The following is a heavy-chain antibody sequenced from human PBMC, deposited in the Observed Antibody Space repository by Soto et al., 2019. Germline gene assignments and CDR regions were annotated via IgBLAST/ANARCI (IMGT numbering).Heavy chain of an antibody. V-gene: IGHV2-5*02. CDR2: IYWDDSK. D-gene: IGHD3-9*01. Sequence: QITLKESGPTLVRPTQTLTLTCAFSGFSLSTSGVGVGWIRQPSGKALEWLGVIYWDDSKHYSPSLRSRLTITKDTSKNQVVLTMTNMDPMDTGTYYCAHKGPEDWPLDYWGQGTLVTVSS. CDR3: AHKGPEDWPLDY. CDR1: GFSLSTSGVG. J-gene: IGHJ4*02.